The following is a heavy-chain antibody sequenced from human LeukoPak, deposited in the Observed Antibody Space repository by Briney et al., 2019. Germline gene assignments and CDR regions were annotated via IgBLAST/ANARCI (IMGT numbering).Heavy chain of an antibody. CDR3: ARVIRGSLDY. V-gene: IGHV1-46*01. CDR1: GYTFTSYY. D-gene: IGHD3-10*01. J-gene: IGHJ4*02. CDR2: INPSGDST. Sequence: ASVKVSCKASGYTFTSYYINWMRQAPGRGLEWMALINPSGDSTTHAQGFEGRLTTTRDTSTRTDYMDVSSLTSEDTAVYYCARVIRGSLDYWAQGTLVTVFS.